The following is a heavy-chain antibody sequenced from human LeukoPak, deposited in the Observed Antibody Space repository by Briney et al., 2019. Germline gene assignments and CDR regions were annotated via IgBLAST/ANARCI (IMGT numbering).Heavy chain of an antibody. Sequence: SETLSLTCTVSGGSISSSSYYWGWIRQPPGKGLEWIGSIYYSGSTYYNPSLKSRVTISVDTSKNQFSLKLSSVTAADTAVYYCARAPLPLLWFGELSPGLDYWGQGTLVTVSS. CDR1: GGSISSSSYY. J-gene: IGHJ4*02. CDR3: ARAPLPLLWFGELSPGLDY. D-gene: IGHD3-10*01. V-gene: IGHV4-39*07. CDR2: IYYSGST.